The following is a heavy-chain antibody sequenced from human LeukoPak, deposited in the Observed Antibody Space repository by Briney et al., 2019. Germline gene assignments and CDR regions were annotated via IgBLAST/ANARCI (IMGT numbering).Heavy chain of an antibody. D-gene: IGHD3-22*01. CDR2: IYYSGST. Sequence: SETLSLTCTVSGGSISSGDYYWSWIRQPPGKGLEWIGYIYYSGSTYYNPSLKSRVTISVDTSKNQFSLKPSSVTAADTAVYYCARGINYYDSSGYYYVFDYWGQGTLVTVSS. CDR1: GGSISSGDYY. V-gene: IGHV4-30-4*01. J-gene: IGHJ4*02. CDR3: ARGINYYDSSGYYYVFDY.